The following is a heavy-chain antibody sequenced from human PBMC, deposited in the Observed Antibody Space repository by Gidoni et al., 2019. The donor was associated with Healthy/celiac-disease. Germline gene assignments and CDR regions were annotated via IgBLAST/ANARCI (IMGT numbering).Heavy chain of an antibody. V-gene: IGHV3-7*03. CDR3: ARFAGSGYNWFDP. CDR2: IKQDGSEK. Sequence: EVQLVESGGGLVQPGGSLRLSCAASGFTFSSYWMSWVRQAPGKGLEWVANIKQDGSEKYYVDSVKGRFTISRDNAKNSLYLQMNSLRAEDTAVYYCARFAGSGYNWFDPWGQGTLVTVSS. J-gene: IGHJ5*02. D-gene: IGHD3-10*01. CDR1: GFTFSSYW.